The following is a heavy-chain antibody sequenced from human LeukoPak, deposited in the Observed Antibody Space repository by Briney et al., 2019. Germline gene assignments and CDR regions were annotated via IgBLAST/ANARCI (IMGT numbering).Heavy chain of an antibody. V-gene: IGHV4-39*01. D-gene: IGHD2-2*01. CDR1: GGSISSSSYC. Sequence: SETLSLTCTVSGGSISSSSYCWGWIRQPPGKGLEWIGSIYYSGSTYYNPSLKSRVTISVDTSKNQFSLKLSSVTAADTAVYYCARRVGYCSSTSCLGYNWFDPWGQGTLVTVSS. J-gene: IGHJ5*02. CDR3: ARRVGYCSSTSCLGYNWFDP. CDR2: IYYSGST.